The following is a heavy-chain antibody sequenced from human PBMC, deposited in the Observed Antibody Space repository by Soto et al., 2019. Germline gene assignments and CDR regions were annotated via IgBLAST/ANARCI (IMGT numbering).Heavy chain of an antibody. J-gene: IGHJ6*02. CDR2: ISNNGDFI. CDR1: GFAFNTYT. V-gene: IGHV3-21*01. Sequence: GGSLRLSCTGSGFAFNTYTTNWVRQAPGKGLEWVSSISNNGDFIYYAESVRGRFTISRDNAKNSVYLQMNSLRPDDTAVYFCARNPPMDVWGQGTTVTVSS. CDR3: ARNPPMDV.